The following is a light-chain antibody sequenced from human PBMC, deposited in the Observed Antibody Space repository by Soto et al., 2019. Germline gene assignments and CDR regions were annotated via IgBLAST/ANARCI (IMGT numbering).Light chain of an antibody. CDR3: QQYNSYSTWT. CDR1: QSISSW. V-gene: IGKV1-5*01. J-gene: IGKJ1*01. Sequence: DIQMTQSPSTLSASVGDRVTMTCRASQSISSWLAWYQQKPGKAPNLLIYDASNLESGVPSRFNGSGSGTEFTLTISSLQPDDFATYYCQQYNSYSTWTFGQGTKVEIK. CDR2: DAS.